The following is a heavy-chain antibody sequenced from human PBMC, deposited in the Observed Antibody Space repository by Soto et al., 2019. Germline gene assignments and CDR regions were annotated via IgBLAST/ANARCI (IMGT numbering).Heavy chain of an antibody. CDR1: GFTFSSYW. CDR3: TRDIGGKGAY. CDR2: IDEYGSTI. D-gene: IGHD3-10*01. J-gene: IGHJ4*02. V-gene: IGHV3-74*01. Sequence: GGSLRLSCAASGFTFSSYWMHWVRQVPGKGLLWVSRIDEYGSTINYADSVKGRFTISRDNARNTLYLEMNSLRAEETALYYCTRDIGGKGAYSGPGTLVTVSS.